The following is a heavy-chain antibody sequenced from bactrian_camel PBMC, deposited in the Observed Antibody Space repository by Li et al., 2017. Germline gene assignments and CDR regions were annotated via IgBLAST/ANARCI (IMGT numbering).Heavy chain of an antibody. V-gene: IGHV3S53*01. D-gene: IGHD3*01. J-gene: IGHJ4*01. CDR3: AAVAEGRTVEGGVSLWTLFESGY. CDR2: IDAEDTE. CDR1: GEIFSTCG. Sequence: QVQLVESGGDSVQAGGSLKLSCAASGEIFSTCGMGWYRQAPGKEREGVTTIDAEDTETYGASVKGRFTISKDNAKNTLFLQLNSLKTEDTAMYYCAAVAEGRTVEGGVSLWTLFESGYWGQGTQVTVS.